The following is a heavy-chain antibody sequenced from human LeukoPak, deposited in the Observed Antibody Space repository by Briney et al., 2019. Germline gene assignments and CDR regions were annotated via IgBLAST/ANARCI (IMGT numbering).Heavy chain of an antibody. CDR3: AKDLRDSWYFDL. CDR2: ISGSGAYT. V-gene: IGHV3-23*01. Sequence: QPGGSLRLSCAASGFTFSSYAMSWVRQAPGKGLEWVSAISGSGAYTYYADSVKGRFTISRDSSKNTLYLQMNSLRAKDTAVYYCAKDLRDSWYFDLWGRGTLVTVSS. CDR1: GFTFSSYA. J-gene: IGHJ2*01.